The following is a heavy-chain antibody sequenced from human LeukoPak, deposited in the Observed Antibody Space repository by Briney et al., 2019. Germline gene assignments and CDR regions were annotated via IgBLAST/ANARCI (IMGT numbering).Heavy chain of an antibody. V-gene: IGHV3-30*04. CDR1: GFTLGSHT. J-gene: IGHJ4*02. Sequence: PGGSLRLSCAASGFTLGSHTMHWVRQGPGEGLEWVAAISSDGRREFYADSVKGRFTISRDNSKNTLSLQMTSLKAEDTALYYCARDLSGGYSLDYWGQGAQVTVSS. D-gene: IGHD1-26*01. CDR3: ARDLSGGYSLDY. CDR2: ISSDGRRE.